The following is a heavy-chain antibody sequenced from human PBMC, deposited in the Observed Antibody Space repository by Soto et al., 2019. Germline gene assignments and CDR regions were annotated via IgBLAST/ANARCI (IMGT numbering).Heavy chain of an antibody. D-gene: IGHD2-2*01. Sequence: GGSLRLSCAASGFTFSNYAMHWVRQAPGKGLEWVAAIWYDGTNKYYVDSVKGRFTISRDNSKNTLYLQMNSLRAEDTAVYYCAKELPVYDAFDIWGQGTMVTVSS. V-gene: IGHV3-33*06. CDR3: AKELPVYDAFDI. J-gene: IGHJ3*02. CDR1: GFTFSNYA. CDR2: IWYDGTNK.